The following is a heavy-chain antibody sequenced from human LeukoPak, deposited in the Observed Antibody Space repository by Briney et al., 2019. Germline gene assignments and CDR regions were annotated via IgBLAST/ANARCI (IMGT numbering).Heavy chain of an antibody. Sequence: ASVKVTCKASGYTFTSYDINWVRQATGQGLEWMGWMNPNSGNTGYAQKFQGRVTMTRNTSISTAYMELSSLRSEDTAVYYCARGWPMIVSLYYYYGMDVWGQGTTVTVSS. D-gene: IGHD3-22*01. CDR1: GYTFTSYD. CDR3: ARGWPMIVSLYYYYGMDV. J-gene: IGHJ6*02. V-gene: IGHV1-8*01. CDR2: MNPNSGNT.